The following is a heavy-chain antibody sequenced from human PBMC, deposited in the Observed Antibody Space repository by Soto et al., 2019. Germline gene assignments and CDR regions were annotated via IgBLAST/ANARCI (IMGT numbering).Heavy chain of an antibody. CDR2: IYASGTT. J-gene: IGHJ4*02. CDR3: ARESRSELGTVEY. CDR1: GASISNYY. D-gene: IGHD1-1*01. V-gene: IGHV4-4*07. Sequence: SETLSLTCTVSGASISNYYWSWIRQPAGKGLECLGRIYASGTTTYNPSLRSRVTMSVDTSKNQFSLNLNSVTAADTAVYYCARESRSELGTVEYWGQGTLVTVS.